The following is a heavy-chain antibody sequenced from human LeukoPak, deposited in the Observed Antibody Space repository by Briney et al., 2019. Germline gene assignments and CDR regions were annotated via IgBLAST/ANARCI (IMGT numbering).Heavy chain of an antibody. CDR1: GCTFSSYA. J-gene: IGHJ4*02. D-gene: IGHD3-10*01. V-gene: IGHV1-69*05. CDR3: ARDDLPYYGSGRSFDY. CDR2: IIPIFGTA. Sequence: SVKVSCKASGCTFSSYAISWVRQAPGQGLECMGGIIPIFGTASYAQKFQGRVTITTDESTSTAYMELSSLRSEDTAVYYCARDDLPYYGSGRSFDYWGQGTLVTVSS.